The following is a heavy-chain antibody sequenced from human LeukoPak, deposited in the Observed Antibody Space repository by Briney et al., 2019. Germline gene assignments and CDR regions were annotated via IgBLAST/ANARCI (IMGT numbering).Heavy chain of an antibody. V-gene: IGHV3-53*01. CDR2: ISSSGST. CDR3: AREDGYLDAFDN. Sequence: GGSLRLSCAASGFTFEEYGMSWVRQAPGKGLEWVSVISSSGSTYYADSVKGRFTISRDNTKNTLYHQMNSRRAEDTAVYYCAREDGYLDAFDNWGQGTMVTVSS. CDR1: GFTFEEYG. D-gene: IGHD3-22*01. J-gene: IGHJ3*02.